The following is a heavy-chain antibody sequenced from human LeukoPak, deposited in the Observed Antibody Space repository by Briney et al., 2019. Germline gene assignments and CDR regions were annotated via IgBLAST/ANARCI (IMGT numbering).Heavy chain of an antibody. V-gene: IGHV3-21*01. CDR3: ARGSYDFWSGYYIGLFDY. Sequence: TGGSLRLSCAASGFTFSSYSMNWVRQAPGKGLEWVSSISSSSSYIYYADSVKGRLTISRDNAKNSLYLQMNSLRAEDTAVYYCARGSYDFWSGYYIGLFDYWGQGTLVTVSS. CDR1: GFTFSSYS. D-gene: IGHD3-3*01. J-gene: IGHJ4*02. CDR2: ISSSSSYI.